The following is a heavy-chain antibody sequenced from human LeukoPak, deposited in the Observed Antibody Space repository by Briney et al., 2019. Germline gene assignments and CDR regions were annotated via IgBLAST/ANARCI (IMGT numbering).Heavy chain of an antibody. CDR3: ARTTEGGYTYDYFYYYYMDV. V-gene: IGHV4-39*07. Sequence: SETLSLTCTVSSGSISTSNYYWGWVRQPPGKALEWIGNIFYSGSTYYSPSLKSRVTISLDTSKNQFSLKLSSVTAADTAVYFCARTTEGGYTYDYFYYYYMDVWGKGTTVTISS. J-gene: IGHJ6*03. D-gene: IGHD5-18*01. CDR1: SGSISTSNYY. CDR2: IFYSGST.